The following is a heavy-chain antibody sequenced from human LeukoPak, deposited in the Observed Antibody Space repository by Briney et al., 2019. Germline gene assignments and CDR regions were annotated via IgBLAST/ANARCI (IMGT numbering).Heavy chain of an antibody. V-gene: IGHV3-66*01. CDR3: VRDRWPGLGDF. CDR1: GFTVSDNY. D-gene: IGHD3/OR15-3a*01. J-gene: IGHJ6*02. Sequence: GWSLRLSCAASGFTVSDNYMSWVRQAPGKGLEWDPTDYSGGLTYYADAVKGRFTISRDNSKITVYLQMSSLRAEGTSVYYCVRDRWPGLGDFWGQGTTVTVSS. CDR2: DYSGGLT.